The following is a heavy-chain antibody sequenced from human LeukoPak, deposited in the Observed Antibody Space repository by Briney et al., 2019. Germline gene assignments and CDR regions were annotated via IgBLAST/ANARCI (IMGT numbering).Heavy chain of an antibody. CDR1: GYTFTSYY. J-gene: IGHJ4*02. CDR2: INPNSGGT. D-gene: IGHD6-25*01. Sequence: ASVKVSCKASGYTFTSYYMHWVRQAPGQGLEWMGWINPNSGGTNYAQKFQGRVTMTRDTSISTAYMELSRLRSDDTAVYYCARGGDEVAAAFDYWGQGTLVTVSS. CDR3: ARGGDEVAAAFDY. V-gene: IGHV1-2*02.